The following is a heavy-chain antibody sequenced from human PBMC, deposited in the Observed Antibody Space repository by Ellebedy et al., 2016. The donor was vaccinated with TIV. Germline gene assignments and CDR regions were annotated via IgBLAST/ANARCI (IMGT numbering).Heavy chain of an antibody. Sequence: SETLSLXXTVSGDSISSYYWSWSRQPPGKGLEWIGYIYYSGSTNYNPSLKSRVTISVDTSKNQFSLKLSSVTAADTAVYYCARSLVGGIATSYYYGMDVWGQGTTVTVSS. CDR2: IYYSGST. V-gene: IGHV4-59*01. J-gene: IGHJ6*02. D-gene: IGHD6-13*01. CDR1: GDSISSYY. CDR3: ARSLVGGIATSYYYGMDV.